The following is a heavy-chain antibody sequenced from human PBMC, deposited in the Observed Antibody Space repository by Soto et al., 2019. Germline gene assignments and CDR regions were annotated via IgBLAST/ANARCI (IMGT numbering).Heavy chain of an antibody. CDR2: ISGSGGST. CDR1: GITFSSYA. D-gene: IGHD4-4*01. Sequence: GGSLTLSCAASGITFSSYAMSWGRHAPGKGLEWVSAISGSGGSTYYADSVKGRFTISRDNSKHTLYLQMNSLIAEDTAVYYCSKDPLSRTVTLCDYWGQGTLVTVS. CDR3: SKDPLSRTVTLCDY. J-gene: IGHJ4*02. V-gene: IGHV3-23*01.